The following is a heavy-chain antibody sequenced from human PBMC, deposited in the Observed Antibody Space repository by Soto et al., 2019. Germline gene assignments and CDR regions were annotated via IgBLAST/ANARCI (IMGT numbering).Heavy chain of an antibody. D-gene: IGHD1-26*01. Sequence: EVQLLESGGGLVQPGRSLRLSCAASGFTFDDYAMHWVRQAPGKGLEWVSGISWNSDLIGYADSVKGRFTISRDNAKNSLHLQMNSLTTEDTALYYCVKDTYIMVGATHFDFWGQGTLVTVSS. V-gene: IGHV3-9*01. CDR2: ISWNSDLI. CDR3: VKDTYIMVGATHFDF. CDR1: GFTFDDYA. J-gene: IGHJ4*02.